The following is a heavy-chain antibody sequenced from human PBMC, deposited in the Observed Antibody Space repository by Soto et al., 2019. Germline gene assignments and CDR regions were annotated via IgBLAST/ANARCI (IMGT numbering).Heavy chain of an antibody. CDR2: ISYDGSNK. D-gene: IGHD2-21*01. J-gene: IGHJ3*02. CDR3: ARDQHIVVVKTNDAFDI. V-gene: IGHV3-30-3*01. CDR1: GFTFSSYA. Sequence: VQLVESGGGVVQPGRSLRLSCAASGFTFSSYAMHWVRQAPGKGLEWVAVISYDGSNKYYADSVKGRFTISRDNSKNTLYLQMNSLRAEDTAVYYCARDQHIVVVKTNDAFDIWGQGTMVTVSS.